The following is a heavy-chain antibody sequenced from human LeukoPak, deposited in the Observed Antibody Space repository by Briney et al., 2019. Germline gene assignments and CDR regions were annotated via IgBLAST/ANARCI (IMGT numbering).Heavy chain of an antibody. Sequence: PGGSLRLSCAASGLTFSNYGMHWVRQAPGKGLEWVAVISYDGSNKYYADSVKGRFTISRDNSKNTLYLQMNSLRAEDTAVYYCPTGVELRTWGQGTLVTVSS. J-gene: IGHJ4*02. CDR3: PTGVELRT. CDR2: ISYDGSNK. V-gene: IGHV3-30*03. CDR1: GLTFSNYG. D-gene: IGHD1-7*01.